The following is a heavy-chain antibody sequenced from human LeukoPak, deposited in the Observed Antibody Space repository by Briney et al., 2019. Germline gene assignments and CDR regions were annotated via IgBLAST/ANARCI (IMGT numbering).Heavy chain of an antibody. Sequence: ASVKVSCKASGYTFTGYHMHWVRQAPGQGLEWMGRINPNTGDTNFAQNFQGRVNMTRDTSITTAYMELSRLRSDDTAVYYCARDRHWTNDWVFDYWGQGTLVTVSS. V-gene: IGHV1-2*02. CDR1: GYTFTGYH. CDR2: INPNTGDT. CDR3: ARDRHWTNDWVFDY. D-gene: IGHD1/OR15-1a*01. J-gene: IGHJ4*02.